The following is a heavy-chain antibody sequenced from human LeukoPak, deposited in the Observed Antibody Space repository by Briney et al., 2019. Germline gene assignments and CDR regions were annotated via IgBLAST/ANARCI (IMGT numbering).Heavy chain of an antibody. J-gene: IGHJ4*02. D-gene: IGHD6-13*01. Sequence: PSETLSLTCAVYGGSFSGYYWSSIRQPPGKGLEWIGEINHSGSTNYNPSLKSRVTISVDTSKNQFSLKLSSVTAADTAVYYCARETTGAGTARPFDYWGQGTLVTVSS. V-gene: IGHV4-34*01. CDR1: GGSFSGYY. CDR3: ARETTGAGTARPFDY. CDR2: INHSGST.